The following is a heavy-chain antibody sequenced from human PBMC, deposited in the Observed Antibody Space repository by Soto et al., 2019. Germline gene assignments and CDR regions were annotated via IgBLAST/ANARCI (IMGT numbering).Heavy chain of an antibody. CDR3: AKNQERELPRVIDF. Sequence: GGSLRLSCATSGLTFSNYAMSWVRQAPGGGLEWVSSMSGSSSTTYYADSVRGRFTISRDRSKNTLYLQMSSLRAEDTTLYYCAKNQERELPRVIDFWGQGTLVTVSS. CDR1: GLTFSNYA. V-gene: IGHV3-23*01. D-gene: IGHD1-7*01. J-gene: IGHJ4*02. CDR2: MSGSSSTT.